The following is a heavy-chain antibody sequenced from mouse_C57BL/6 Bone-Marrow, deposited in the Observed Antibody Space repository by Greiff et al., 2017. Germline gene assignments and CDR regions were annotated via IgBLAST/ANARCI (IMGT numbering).Heavy chain of an antibody. V-gene: IGHV1-66*01. J-gene: IGHJ3*01. CDR1: GYSFTSYY. CDR2: IYPGSGNT. D-gene: IGHD2-1*01. Sequence: QVQLQQSGPELVKPGASVKISCKASGYSFTSYYIHWVKQRPGQGLEWIGWIYPGSGNTKYNEKFKGKATLTADTSSSTAYMQLSSLTSEDSAVYCCARRAAGNYFAWFAYWGQGTLVTVSA. CDR3: ARRAAGNYFAWFAY.